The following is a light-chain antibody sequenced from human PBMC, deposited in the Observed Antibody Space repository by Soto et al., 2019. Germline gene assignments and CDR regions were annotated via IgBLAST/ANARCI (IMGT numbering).Light chain of an antibody. CDR1: ISYVGGYNY. V-gene: IGLV2-14*01. CDR3: SSYTSSGTYV. Sequence: QSVLAQPASVSGSPGQSITISCTGTISYVGGYNYVSWYQQHPGKVPKLVIYEVSNRPSGVSNRFSGSKSGNTASLTISGLQAEDEADYYCSSYTSSGTYVFGTGTKVTVL. J-gene: IGLJ1*01. CDR2: EVS.